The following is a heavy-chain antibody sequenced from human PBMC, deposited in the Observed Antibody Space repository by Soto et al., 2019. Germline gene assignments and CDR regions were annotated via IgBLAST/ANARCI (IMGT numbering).Heavy chain of an antibody. J-gene: IGHJ6*02. CDR1: GGSISSYY. CDR3: ARDQPVGYCTNGVCYNYYYYGMDV. Sequence: SETLSLTCTVSGGSISSYYLSWIRQPAGKGLECIGRIYTSGSTNYNPSLKSRVTMSVDTSKNQFSLKLSSVTAADTAVYYCARDQPVGYCTNGVCYNYYYYGMDVWGQGTTVTVYS. CDR2: IYTSGST. D-gene: IGHD2-8*01. V-gene: IGHV4-4*07.